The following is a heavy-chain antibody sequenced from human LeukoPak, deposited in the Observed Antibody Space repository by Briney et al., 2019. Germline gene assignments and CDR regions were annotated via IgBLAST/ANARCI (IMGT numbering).Heavy chain of an antibody. V-gene: IGHV3-9*01. CDR2: ITWNGGGI. CDR3: ARVNSRRSTSCPLDY. Sequence: GGSLRLSCAVSGFIFDDYAMHWVRQAPGKGLEWVSGITWNGGGIGYADSVKGRFTISRDNAKNSLYLQMNSLRAEDTAVYYCARVNSRRSTSCPLDYWGQGTLVTVSS. D-gene: IGHD2-2*01. CDR1: GFIFDDYA. J-gene: IGHJ4*02.